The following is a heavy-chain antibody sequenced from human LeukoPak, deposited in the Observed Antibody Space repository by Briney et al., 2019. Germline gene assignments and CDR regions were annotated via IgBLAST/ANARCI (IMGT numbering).Heavy chain of an antibody. CDR1: GFTFSSYA. D-gene: IGHD2-2*01. J-gene: IGHJ4*02. V-gene: IGHV3-23*01. CDR3: AKDLDVVVDY. Sequence: GGSLRLCCAASGFTFSSYAMSWVRQAPGEGLEWVSAISGSGGSTYYADSVKGRFTISRDDSKNTLYLQMNSLRAEDTAVYYCAKDLDVVVDYRGQGTLVTVSS. CDR2: ISGSGGST.